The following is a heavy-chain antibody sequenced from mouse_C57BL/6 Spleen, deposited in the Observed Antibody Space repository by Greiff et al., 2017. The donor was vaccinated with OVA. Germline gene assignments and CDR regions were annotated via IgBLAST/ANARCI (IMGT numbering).Heavy chain of an antibody. Sequence: VKLMESDAELVKPGASVKISCKVSGYTFTDHTIHWMKQRPEPGLEWIGYIYPRDGSTKYNEKFKGKATLTADKSSSTAYMQLNSLTSEDSAVYFCARGGTWEEVDYWGQGTTLTVSS. J-gene: IGHJ2*01. CDR1: GYTFTDHT. V-gene: IGHV1-78*01. CDR2: IYPRDGST. D-gene: IGHD4-1*01. CDR3: ARGGTWEEVDY.